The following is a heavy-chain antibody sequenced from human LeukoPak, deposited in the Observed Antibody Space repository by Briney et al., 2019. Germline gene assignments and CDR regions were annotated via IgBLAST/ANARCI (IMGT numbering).Heavy chain of an antibody. CDR3: AKYMGYTSSWIEY. V-gene: IGHV3-23*01. J-gene: IGHJ4*02. CDR1: RFTFSNYA. Sequence: GGSLRLSCAASRFTFSNYAMGWVRQAPGKGLEWVSAISGSGGSTSYADSVKGRFTISRDNSKNTLYLQMNSLRAEDTALYYCAKYMGYTSSWIEYWGQGTLVTVSS. D-gene: IGHD6-13*01. CDR2: ISGSGGST.